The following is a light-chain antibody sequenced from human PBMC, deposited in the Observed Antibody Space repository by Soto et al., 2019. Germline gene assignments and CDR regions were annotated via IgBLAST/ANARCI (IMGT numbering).Light chain of an antibody. CDR1: QGITYY. V-gene: IGKV1-27*01. Sequence: DIQMTQSPSSLSASVGDRVTTTCRASQGITYYLAWYQQKPGKVPKLLIYAASTLQSGVPSRFSGSGSGTDFTLTISSLQPEDLATYYCQKYNSAPPGLTFGGGTKVEIK. CDR2: AAS. CDR3: QKYNSAPPGLT. J-gene: IGKJ4*01.